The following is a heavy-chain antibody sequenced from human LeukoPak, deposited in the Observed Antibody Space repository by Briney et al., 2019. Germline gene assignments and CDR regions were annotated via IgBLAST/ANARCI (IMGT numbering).Heavy chain of an antibody. D-gene: IGHD3-3*01. J-gene: IGHJ4*02. CDR3: ARDRRADSYDFWSGYLFDY. V-gene: IGHV4-39*07. Sequence: SETLSLTCTVSGGSISSSSYFWGWIRQTPGKGLEWIGSIYTSGSTNYNPSLKSRVTISVDTSKNQFSLKLSSVTAADTAVYYCARDRRADSYDFWSGYLFDYWGQGTLVTVSS. CDR1: GGSISSSSYF. CDR2: IYTSGST.